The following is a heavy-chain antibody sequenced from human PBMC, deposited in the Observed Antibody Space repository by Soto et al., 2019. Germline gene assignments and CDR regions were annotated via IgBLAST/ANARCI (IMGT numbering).Heavy chain of an antibody. CDR2: IYYSGST. CDR3: ARASDQDCTNGVCQFPIAFDI. J-gene: IGHJ3*02. Sequence: SETLSLTCTVSGGSISSGGYYWSWIRQHPGKGLEWIGYIYYSGSTYYNPSLKSRVTISVDTSKNQFSLKLSSVTAADTAVYYCARASDQDCTNGVCQFPIAFDIWGQGTMVTVSS. CDR1: GGSISSGGYY. V-gene: IGHV4-31*03. D-gene: IGHD2-8*01.